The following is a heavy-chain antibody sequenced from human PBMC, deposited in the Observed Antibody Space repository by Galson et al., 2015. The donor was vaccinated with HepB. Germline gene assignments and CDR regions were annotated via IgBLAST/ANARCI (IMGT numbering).Heavy chain of an antibody. CDR3: AREDRYDFRSGYPLQYYYYYMDV. CDR2: ISYDGSNK. V-gene: IGHV3-30-3*01. Sequence: SLRLSCAASGFTFSSYAMHWVRQAPGKGLEWVAVISYDGSNKYYADSVKGRFTISRDNSKNTLYLQMNSLRAEDTAVYYCAREDRYDFRSGYPLQYYYYYMDVWGKGTTVTVSS. CDR1: GFTFSSYA. J-gene: IGHJ6*03. D-gene: IGHD3-3*01.